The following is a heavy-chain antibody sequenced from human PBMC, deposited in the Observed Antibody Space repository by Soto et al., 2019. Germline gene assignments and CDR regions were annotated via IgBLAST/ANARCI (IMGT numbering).Heavy chain of an antibody. V-gene: IGHV4-39*01. D-gene: IGHD2-15*01. Sequence: QLQLQESGPGLVKPSETLSLTCTVSGGSISSSSYYWGWIRQPPGKGLEWIGSIYYSGSTYYNPSLKSRVTISVDTSKNQFSLKLSSVTASDTAVYYCARQGIVVVEASTPFDYWGQGTLVTVSS. CDR3: ARQGIVVVEASTPFDY. J-gene: IGHJ4*02. CDR2: IYYSGST. CDR1: GGSISSSSYY.